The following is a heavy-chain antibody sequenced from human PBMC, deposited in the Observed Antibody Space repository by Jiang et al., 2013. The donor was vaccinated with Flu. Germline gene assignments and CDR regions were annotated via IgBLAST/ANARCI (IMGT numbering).Heavy chain of an antibody. CDR1: GGSISSYY. D-gene: IGHD6-13*01. CDR3: ARGTAAAGTHAFDI. V-gene: IGHV4-59*12. Sequence: PGLVKPSETLSLTCTVSGGSISSYYWSWIRQPPGKGLEWIGYIYYSGSTYYNPSLKSLVTISVDTSKNQFSLKLSSVTAADTAVYYCARGTAAAGTHAFDIWGQGTMVTVSS. CDR2: IYYSGST. J-gene: IGHJ3*02.